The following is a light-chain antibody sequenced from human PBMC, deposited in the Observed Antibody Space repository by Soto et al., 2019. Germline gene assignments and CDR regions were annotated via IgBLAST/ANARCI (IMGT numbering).Light chain of an antibody. J-gene: IGKJ4*01. V-gene: IGKV3-15*01. CDR3: RQYNNWPLT. CDR2: GAS. Sequence: ETVMTQFPATLSVSPGERTTLSCRASQSVSRNLAWYQQRPGQTPRLLFYGASTRATGIPARFSASGSGTEFTLTISSLQSEDFAVYYCRQYNNWPLTFGGGTKVDIK. CDR1: QSVSRN.